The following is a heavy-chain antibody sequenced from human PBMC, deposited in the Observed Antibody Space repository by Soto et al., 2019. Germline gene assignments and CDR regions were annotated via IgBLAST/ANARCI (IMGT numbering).Heavy chain of an antibody. CDR3: ARADRRAAVAASPPFDY. Sequence: ASVKVSCKASGYTFTSYGMSWVRQAPGQGLEWMGWINAGNGNTKYPQKFQGRVTITRDTSASTAYMELSSLRYEDTAVYYCARADRRAAVAASPPFDYCGQGTLVTVSS. CDR1: GYTFTSYG. CDR2: INAGNGNT. V-gene: IGHV1-3*01. J-gene: IGHJ4*02. D-gene: IGHD6-19*01.